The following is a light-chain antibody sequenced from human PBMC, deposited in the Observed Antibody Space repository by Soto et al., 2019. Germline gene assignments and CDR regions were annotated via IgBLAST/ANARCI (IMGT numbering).Light chain of an antibody. V-gene: IGKV1-5*03. CDR3: QQYSSYPLT. J-gene: IGKJ4*01. CDR1: QSVGSS. Sequence: DILMTQSPSTLSASVLDRVTITCRASQSVGSSLAWYQQIPGKPPRVLIHAASTLQSGVPSRFSGSGSGTEFSLTISSLQPDDFATSYCQQYSSYPLTFGGGTKVDIK. CDR2: AAS.